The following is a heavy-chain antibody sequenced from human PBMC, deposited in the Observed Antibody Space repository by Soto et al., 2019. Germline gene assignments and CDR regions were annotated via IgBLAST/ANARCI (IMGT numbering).Heavy chain of an antibody. CDR2: ISYDGSNK. Sequence: QVRLVESGGGVVQPGRSLRLSCAASGFTFSSYGMHWVRQAPGKGLEWVAVISYDGSNKYYADSVKGRFTISRDNSKNTLYLQMNSLRAEDTAVYYCAKAQTGTQYLDYWGQGTLVTVSS. D-gene: IGHD3-10*01. J-gene: IGHJ4*02. CDR3: AKAQTGTQYLDY. V-gene: IGHV3-30*18. CDR1: GFTFSSYG.